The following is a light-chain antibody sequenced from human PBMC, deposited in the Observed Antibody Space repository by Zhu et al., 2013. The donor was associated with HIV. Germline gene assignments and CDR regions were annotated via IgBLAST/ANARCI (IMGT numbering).Light chain of an antibody. CDR2: AAS. CDR3: QQYDTLPYT. CDR1: RDISTY. Sequence: DILLTQSPSSLSASVGDRVTITCQASRDISTYLNWYQQRPGTAPKLLIYAASSLQSGVPSRFTGSGSGTDFTLTISRLHPEDISTYYCQQYDTLPYTFGQGTKVEI. V-gene: IGKV1-33*01. J-gene: IGKJ2*01.